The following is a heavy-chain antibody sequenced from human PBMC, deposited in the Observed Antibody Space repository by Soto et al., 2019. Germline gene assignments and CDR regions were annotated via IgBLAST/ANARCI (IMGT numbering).Heavy chain of an antibody. CDR2: IERDDDDK. J-gene: IGHJ6*02. D-gene: IGHD1-20*01. Sequence: SGPALVNPTETLTLTCTFSGFSLTSPGMCVSWIRQSPGKALEWLALIERDDDDKYYSTSLKTRLTISKDTRKNQVVLTMANVEPADTATYYCARSIRGPRRFNGMDVWGQGT. CDR3: ARSIRGPRRFNGMDV. CDR1: GFSLTSPGMC. V-gene: IGHV2-70*13.